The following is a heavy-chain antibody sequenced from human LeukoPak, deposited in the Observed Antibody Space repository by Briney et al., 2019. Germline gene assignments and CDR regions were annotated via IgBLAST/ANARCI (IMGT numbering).Heavy chain of an antibody. CDR3: ASGYSDYADYYNYYMDV. CDR1: GYTLTELS. CDR2: INPDSGGT. Sequence: ASVKVSCKVSGYTLTELSMHWVRQAPGQGLEWMGWINPDSGGTNYAQKFQGRVTMTRDTSITTAYMELSRLTSDDTAVYYCASGYSDYADYYNYYMDVWGKGTTVTVSS. V-gene: IGHV1-2*02. J-gene: IGHJ6*03. D-gene: IGHD4-11*01.